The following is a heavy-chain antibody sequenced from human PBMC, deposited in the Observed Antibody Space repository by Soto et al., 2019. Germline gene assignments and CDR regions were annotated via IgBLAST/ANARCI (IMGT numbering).Heavy chain of an antibody. CDR2: IYHTENT. Sequence: PSETLSLTCSVDRDSFSGHFWGWFRQPPGKTLEWIGYIYHTENTNYNPSLKGRIIMFVDTSKSQISLKLSSVTAADTAVYHCARANWYSEYWGQGTLVTVSS. CDR1: RDSFSGHF. J-gene: IGHJ4*02. CDR3: ARANWYSEY. V-gene: IGHV4-34*10. D-gene: IGHD7-27*01.